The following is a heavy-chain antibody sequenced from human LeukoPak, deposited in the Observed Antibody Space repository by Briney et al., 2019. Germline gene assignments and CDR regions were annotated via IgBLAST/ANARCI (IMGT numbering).Heavy chain of an antibody. CDR3: GYSGYDWFDY. CDR2: IKQDGSEK. J-gene: IGHJ4*02. Sequence: GGSLRLSCAASGFTFSGYWMSWVRQAPGKGLEWVANIKQDGSEKYYVDSVKGRFTISRDNAKNSLYLQMNSLRAEDTAVYYCGYSGYDWFDYWGQGTLVTVSS. V-gene: IGHV3-7*01. D-gene: IGHD5-12*01. CDR1: GFTFSGYW.